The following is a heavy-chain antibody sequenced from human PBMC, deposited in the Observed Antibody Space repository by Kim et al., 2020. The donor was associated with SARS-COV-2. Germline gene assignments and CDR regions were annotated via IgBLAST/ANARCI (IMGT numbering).Heavy chain of an antibody. Sequence: SETLSLTCAVYGGSFSGYYWSWIRQPPGKGLEWIGEINRSGSTNYNPSLKSRVTISVDTSKNQFSLKLSSVTAADTAVYYCARGGIVVVIKRFDYWGQGTLVTVSS. CDR2: INRSGST. J-gene: IGHJ4*02. CDR3: ARGGIVVVIKRFDY. V-gene: IGHV4-34*01. CDR1: GGSFSGYY. D-gene: IGHD3-22*01.